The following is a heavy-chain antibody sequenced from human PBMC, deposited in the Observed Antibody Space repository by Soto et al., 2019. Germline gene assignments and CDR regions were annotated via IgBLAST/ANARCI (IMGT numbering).Heavy chain of an antibody. J-gene: IGHJ4*02. D-gene: IGHD6-19*01. CDR1: GGSISGHY. CDR3: ARVGSSGWSPDY. CDR2: IFYSGDT. V-gene: IGHV4-59*11. Sequence: SETLSLTCTVSGGSISGHYWSWIRQPPGKGLEWIGYIFYSGDTNYNPSLSSRVTISVDTSKNQFSLKLSSVTTADTAMYYCARVGSSGWSPDYWGQGTRVTVSS.